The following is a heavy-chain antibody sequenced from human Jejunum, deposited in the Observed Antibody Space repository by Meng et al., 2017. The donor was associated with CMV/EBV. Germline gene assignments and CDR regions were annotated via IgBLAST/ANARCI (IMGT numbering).Heavy chain of an antibody. V-gene: IGHV3-53*01. CDR1: GFSVSTGY. CDR2: IRGDDST. CDR3: ARACRQVSNCYLDS. J-gene: IGHJ4*02. D-gene: IGHD4-11*01. Sequence: SGFSVSTGYMSWVRQAPGKGLEWMSFIRGDDSTSYTDSVQGRFTISRDNSKNTVYLQMNSLRAEDTAVYYCARACRQVSNCYLDSWGQGIQVTVSS.